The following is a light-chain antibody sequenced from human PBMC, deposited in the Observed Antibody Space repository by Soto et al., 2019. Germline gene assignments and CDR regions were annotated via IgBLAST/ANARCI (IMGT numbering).Light chain of an antibody. J-gene: IGKJ4*01. Sequence: DIVMTQSPALLPVSLGEVATIKVKSSHSGLFTSNNKDYLAWYQQKPGQPPKXXISWASTRESGVPDRFSGSGSGTDFNLTISSLQAEDVAVYYCQQYYATPLTFGGGTKVDIK. CDR1: HSGLFTSNNKDY. CDR2: WAS. CDR3: QQYYATPLT. V-gene: IGKV4-1*01.